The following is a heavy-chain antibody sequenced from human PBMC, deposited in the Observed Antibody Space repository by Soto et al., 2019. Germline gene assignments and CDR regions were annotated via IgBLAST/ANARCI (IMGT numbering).Heavy chain of an antibody. D-gene: IGHD3-10*01. CDR3: ARGGGFLGY. Sequence: TLSLTSAVSGGTIRSGGYSWSWIRQPPGKGLEWIGYISHTGSTYYNPSLKSRVTISVDRSKNQFSLKLSSVTAADTAVYYCARGGGFLGYWGQGTLVTVSS. CDR1: GGTIRSGGYS. J-gene: IGHJ4*02. V-gene: IGHV4-30-2*01. CDR2: ISHTGST.